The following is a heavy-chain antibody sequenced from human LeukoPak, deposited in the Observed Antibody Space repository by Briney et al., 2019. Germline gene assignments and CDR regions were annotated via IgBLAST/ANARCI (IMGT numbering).Heavy chain of an antibody. V-gene: IGHV4-59*01. Sequence: SETLSLTCSVSGVSITSNYWSWLRQPPGKGLEWLGYTHHSGATSYNPSLKSRSTMSLDTSNNQFSLKLSSVTAADTAVYYCARSSGHSYGDFDYWGQGNLVTVSS. J-gene: IGHJ4*02. D-gene: IGHD5-18*01. CDR1: GVSITSNY. CDR3: ARSSGHSYGDFDY. CDR2: THHSGAT.